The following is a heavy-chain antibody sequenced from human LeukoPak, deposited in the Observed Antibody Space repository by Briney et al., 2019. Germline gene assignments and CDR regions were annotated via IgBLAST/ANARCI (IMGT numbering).Heavy chain of an antibody. D-gene: IGHD3-22*01. V-gene: IGHV4-34*01. Sequence: SETLSLTCVVYGGSFSGYYWSWIRQPPGKGLEWIGEINHSGTTNYNPSLKSRVTISVDTSKNQFSLKLSSVTAADTAVYYCAQNGYYFDYWGQGTLATVSS. J-gene: IGHJ4*02. CDR2: INHSGTT. CDR3: AQNGYYFDY. CDR1: GGSFSGYY.